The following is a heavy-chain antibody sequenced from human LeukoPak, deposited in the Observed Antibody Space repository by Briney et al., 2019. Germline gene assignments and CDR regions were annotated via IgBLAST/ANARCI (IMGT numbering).Heavy chain of an antibody. CDR2: ISSSGSTI. V-gene: IGHV3-48*04. D-gene: IGHD4-17*01. J-gene: IGHJ4*02. Sequence: GGSLRLSCAASGFTFTSYNMNWVRQAPGKGLEWVSYISSSGSTIYYADSVKGRFTISRDNAKNSLYLQMNSLRAEDTAVYYCARGGYGDYEVSAYWGQGTLVTVSS. CDR3: ARGGYGDYEVSAY. CDR1: GFTFTSYN.